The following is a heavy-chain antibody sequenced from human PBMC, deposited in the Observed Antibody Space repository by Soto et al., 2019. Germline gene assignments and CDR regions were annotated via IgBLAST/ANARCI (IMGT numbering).Heavy chain of an antibody. D-gene: IGHD6-13*01. CDR2: IIPIFGTA. CDR1: GGTFSSYA. CDR3: ARDRLGGGYSRYGMDV. Sequence: QVQLVQSGAEVKKPGSSVKVSCKASGGTFSSYAISWVRQAPGQGLEWMGGIIPIFGTANYAQKFQGRVTITADESTSTAYMELSSVRSEDTAVYYCARDRLGGGYSRYGMDVWGQGTTVTVSS. V-gene: IGHV1-69*01. J-gene: IGHJ6*02.